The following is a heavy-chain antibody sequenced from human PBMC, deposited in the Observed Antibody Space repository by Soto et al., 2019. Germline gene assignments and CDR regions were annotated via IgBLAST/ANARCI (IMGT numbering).Heavy chain of an antibody. CDR2: ISSSSRYT. Sequence: GGSLRLSCAASGFTFSDYYMSWIRQAPGKGLEWVSYISSSSRYTSYADSVQGRFTISRDNAKKSLYLQMNSLRAEGTAIYYCAREGIAVAEPSDSWGQGTLVTVSS. J-gene: IGHJ4*02. CDR3: AREGIAVAEPSDS. D-gene: IGHD6-19*01. V-gene: IGHV3-11*06. CDR1: GFTFSDYY.